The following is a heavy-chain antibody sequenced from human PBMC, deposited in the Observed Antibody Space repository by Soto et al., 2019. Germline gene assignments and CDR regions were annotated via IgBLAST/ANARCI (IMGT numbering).Heavy chain of an antibody. CDR1: GYTFTSYD. V-gene: IGHV1-8*01. D-gene: IGHD3-22*01. J-gene: IGHJ6*02. CDR2: MNPNSGNT. Sequence: QVQLVQSGAEVKKPGASVKVSCKASGYTFTSYDINWVRQATGQGLEWMGWMNPNSGNTGYAQKFQGRVTMTRNTSISTAYMELSSLRSEDTAVYYWARGGDYYDSSGYSSYYYYYGMDVWGQGTTVTVSS. CDR3: ARGGDYYDSSGYSSYYYYYGMDV.